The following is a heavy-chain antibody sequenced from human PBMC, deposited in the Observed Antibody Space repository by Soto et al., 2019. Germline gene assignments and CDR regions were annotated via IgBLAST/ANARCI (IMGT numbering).Heavy chain of an antibody. J-gene: IGHJ6*02. Sequence: QVQLQESGPGLVKPSETLSLTCTVSGGSVSSGSYYWSWIRQPPGKGLEWIGYIYYSGSTNYNPSLQSRVTISVDTSKNQFSLKLSSVTAADTAVYYCARGGYYGMDVWGQGTTVTVSS. CDR2: IYYSGST. D-gene: IGHD3-16*01. V-gene: IGHV4-61*01. CDR1: GGSVSSGSYY. CDR3: ARGGYYGMDV.